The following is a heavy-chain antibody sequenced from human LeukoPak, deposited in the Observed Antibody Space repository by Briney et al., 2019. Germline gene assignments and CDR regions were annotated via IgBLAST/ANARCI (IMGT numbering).Heavy chain of an antibody. V-gene: IGHV3-11*01. Sequence: PGGSLRLSCAASGFTFSDYYMSWIRQAPGKGLEWVSYISSSGSTIYYADSVKGRFTISRDNAKNSLYLQMNSLRAEDTAVYYCARRILSGYYGPNWFDPWGQGTLVTVSS. CDR3: ARRILSGYYGPNWFDP. CDR2: ISSSGSTI. CDR1: GFTFSDYY. D-gene: IGHD3-9*01. J-gene: IGHJ5*02.